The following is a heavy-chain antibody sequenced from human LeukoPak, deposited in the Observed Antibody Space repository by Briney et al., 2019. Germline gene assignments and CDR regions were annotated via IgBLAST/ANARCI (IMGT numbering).Heavy chain of an antibody. CDR1: GYTFTGYY. D-gene: IGHD2-15*01. J-gene: IGHJ5*02. V-gene: IGHV1-18*04. CDR2: ISAYNGNK. CDR3: ARKRGSCSGISCPPDH. Sequence: GASVKVSCKASGYTFTGYYMHWVRQAPGQGLEWMGWISAYNGNKKYAQSLQGRVSLTTDSSTSTAYMELRSLRSDDTAVYYCARKRGSCSGISCPPDHWGQGTLVTVSS.